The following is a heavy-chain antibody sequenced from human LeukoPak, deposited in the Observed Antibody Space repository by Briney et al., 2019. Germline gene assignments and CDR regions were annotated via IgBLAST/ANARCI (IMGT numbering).Heavy chain of an antibody. J-gene: IGHJ4*02. V-gene: IGHV1-2*02. CDR1: GYTFTGYY. Sequence: EASVKVSCKASGYTFTGYYVHWVRQAPGQGLEWMGWINPNNGGTIYAQKFYGRVTMTRVTPITTAYMELNRLTSDDTAAYYCARELAFCTATSCPLYHYWGQGTLVTVSS. D-gene: IGHD2-2*01. CDR2: INPNNGGT. CDR3: ARELAFCTATSCPLYHY.